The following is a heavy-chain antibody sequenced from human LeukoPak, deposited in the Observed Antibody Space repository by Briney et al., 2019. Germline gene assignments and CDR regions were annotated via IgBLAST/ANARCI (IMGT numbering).Heavy chain of an antibody. CDR1: RFTFSNYG. CDR3: ARGGYSGPGDSSGWYYFDY. J-gene: IGHJ4*02. CDR2: ISSSGSTI. D-gene: IGHD6-19*01. Sequence: GGSLRLSCAASRFTFSNYGMHWVRQAPGKGLEWVSYISSSGSTIYYADSVKGRFTISRDNAKNSLYLQMNSLRAEDTAVYYCARGGYSGPGDSSGWYYFDYWGQGTLVTVSS. V-gene: IGHV3-48*04.